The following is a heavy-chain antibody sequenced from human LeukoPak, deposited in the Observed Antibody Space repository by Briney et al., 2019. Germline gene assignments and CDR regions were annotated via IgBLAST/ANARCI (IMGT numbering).Heavy chain of an antibody. D-gene: IGHD2-21*01. CDR1: GGSFSGYY. Sequence: PSETLSLTCAVYGGSFSGYYWSWIRQPPGKGLEWIGEINHSGSTNYNPSLKSRVTISVDTSKNQFSLKLSSVTAADTAVYYCARSGGHIVVVLGAFDIWGQGTMVTVSS. CDR3: ARSGGHIVVVLGAFDI. V-gene: IGHV4-34*01. CDR2: INHSGST. J-gene: IGHJ3*02.